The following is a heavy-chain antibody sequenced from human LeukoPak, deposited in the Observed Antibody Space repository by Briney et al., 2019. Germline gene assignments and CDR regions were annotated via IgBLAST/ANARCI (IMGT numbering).Heavy chain of an antibody. D-gene: IGHD6-19*01. CDR3: ARGGSLAAAPHRYYFDY. V-gene: IGHV1-46*01. CDR2: INPSGGST. J-gene: IGHJ4*02. CDR1: GYTFTSYY. Sequence: ASVKVSCKASGYTFTSYYMHWVRQAPGRGLEWMGIINPSGGSTTYAQKFQGRVTMTRDTSTSTVYMELSSLRSEDTAVFYCARGGSLAAAPHRYYFDYWGLGTPVTVSS.